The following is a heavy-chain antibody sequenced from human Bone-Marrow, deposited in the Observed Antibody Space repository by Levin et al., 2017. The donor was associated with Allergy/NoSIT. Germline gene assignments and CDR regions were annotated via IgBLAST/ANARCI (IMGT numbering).Heavy chain of an antibody. CDR3: ALFFQGGSSTSCGNGMDG. J-gene: IGHJ6*02. V-gene: IGHV1-69*13. D-gene: IGHD2-2*01. CDR1: GGTFSSYA. CDR2: IIPIFGTA. Sequence: WASVKVSCKASGGTFSSYAISWVRQAPGQGLEWMGGIIPIFGTANYAQKFQGRVTITADESTSTAYMELSSLRSEDTAVYYCALFFQGGSSTSCGNGMDGWGQGTAVTVAS.